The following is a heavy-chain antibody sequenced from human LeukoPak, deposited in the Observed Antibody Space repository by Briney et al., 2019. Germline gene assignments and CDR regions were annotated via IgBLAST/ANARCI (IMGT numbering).Heavy chain of an antibody. CDR2: MNPNSGNT. CDR3: ARDNPRYYYGSGSYRPDWFDP. CDR1: GYTFTSYD. J-gene: IGHJ5*02. Sequence: ASVKVSCKASGYTFTSYDINWVRQATGQGLEWMGWMNPNSGNTGYAQKFQGRVTITRNTSISTAYMERSSLRSEDTAVYYCARDNPRYYYGSGSYRPDWFDPWGQGTQVTVSS. V-gene: IGHV1-8*03. D-gene: IGHD3-10*01.